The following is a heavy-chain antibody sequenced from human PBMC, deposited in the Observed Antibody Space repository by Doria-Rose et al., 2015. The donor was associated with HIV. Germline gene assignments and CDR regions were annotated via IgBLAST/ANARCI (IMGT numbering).Heavy chain of an antibody. D-gene: IGHD6-13*01. J-gene: IGHJ4*02. CDR3: ARIKSSRWYHKYYFDF. CDR2: IVSDDER. V-gene: IGHV2-26*01. Sequence: QVTLKESGPVLVKPTETLTLTCTVSGVSLSSPGMGVSWIRQPPGKALEWLANIVSDDERSYKTSLRSSLTISRCTSKSQVVLTMTDMDPVDTATYYCARIKSSRWYHKYYFDFWGQGTLVIVSA. CDR1: GVSLSSPGMG.